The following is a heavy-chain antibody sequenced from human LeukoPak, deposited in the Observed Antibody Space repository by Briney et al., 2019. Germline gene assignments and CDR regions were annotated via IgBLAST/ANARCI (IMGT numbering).Heavy chain of an antibody. V-gene: IGHV4-31*03. CDR2: IYYSRIT. CDR3: ARTSPTEGYYYMDV. J-gene: IGHJ6*03. CDR1: GGFHRSGGYY. Sequence: SETLSLTCTVSGGFHRSGGYYWRWIRRPPGKGLEWIGYIYYSRITYDNPALKSRVTISVDTSKNQFSLKLSSVTAADTAVYYCARTSPTEGYYYMDVWGKGTTVTVSS.